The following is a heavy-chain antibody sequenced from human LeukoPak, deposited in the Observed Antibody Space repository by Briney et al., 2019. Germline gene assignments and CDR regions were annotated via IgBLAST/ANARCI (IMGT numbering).Heavy chain of an antibody. Sequence: ASVKVSCKASGYTFTSFDIHWVRQATGQGFEWMGWMNPNSGDTGFAQKFQGRVTMTRNTSISTAYMELSSLRSEDTAVYYCARPRRYCSGGSCYYFDYWGREPWSPSPQ. V-gene: IGHV1-8*01. J-gene: IGHJ4*02. D-gene: IGHD2-15*01. CDR3: ARPRRYCSGGSCYYFDY. CDR2: MNPNSGDT. CDR1: GYTFTSFD.